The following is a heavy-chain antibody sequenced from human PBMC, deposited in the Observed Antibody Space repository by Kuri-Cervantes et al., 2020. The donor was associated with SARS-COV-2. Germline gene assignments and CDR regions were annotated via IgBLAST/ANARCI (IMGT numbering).Heavy chain of an antibody. CDR2: ISTSSAYI. CDR1: GFTFSSYS. Sequence: GESLKISCAASGFTFSSYSMNGVRQAPGKGLEWVSYISTSSAYIYHGDSVKGRFIISRDNAKNSLYLQMTSLRAEDTAVYYCAREIEGFDIWGQGTMVTVSS. J-gene: IGHJ3*02. CDR3: AREIEGFDI. D-gene: IGHD2-21*01. V-gene: IGHV3-21*01.